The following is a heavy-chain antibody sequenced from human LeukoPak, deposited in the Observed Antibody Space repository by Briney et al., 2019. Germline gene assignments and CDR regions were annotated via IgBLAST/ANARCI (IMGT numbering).Heavy chain of an antibody. CDR3: AKDAVITMIVDRTPYYFDY. D-gene: IGHD3-22*01. Sequence: QPGGSLRLSCAASGFTFSSYAMHWVRQAPGKGLEWVAVISYDGSNKYYADSVKGRFTISRDNSKSTLYLQMNSLRAEDTAVYYCAKDAVITMIVDRTPYYFDYWGQGTLVTVSS. CDR1: GFTFSSYA. V-gene: IGHV3-30*04. CDR2: ISYDGSNK. J-gene: IGHJ4*02.